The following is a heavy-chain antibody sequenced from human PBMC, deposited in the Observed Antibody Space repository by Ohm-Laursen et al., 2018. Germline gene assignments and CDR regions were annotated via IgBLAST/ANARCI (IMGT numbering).Heavy chain of an antibody. D-gene: IGHD3-22*01. J-gene: IGHJ6*02. CDR1: GGSVSSGSYY. V-gene: IGHV4-61*01. Sequence: SETLSLTCTVSGGSVSSGSYYWSWIRQPPGKGLEWIGYIYYRGTTNYNPSLKSRVTISVDTSKNQFSLKLSSVTAADTALYYCARIESDSGGYWYFGMDVWGQGTTVTVSS. CDR3: ARIESDSGGYWYFGMDV. CDR2: IYYRGTT.